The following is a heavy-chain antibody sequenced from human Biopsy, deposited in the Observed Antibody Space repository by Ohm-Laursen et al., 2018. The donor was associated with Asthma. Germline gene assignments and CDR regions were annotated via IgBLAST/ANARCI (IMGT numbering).Heavy chain of an antibody. D-gene: IGHD3-9*01. Sequence: VASVKVSCKASGYTFTGYYMHWVRQAPGQGLEWMGIINPSGGSTSYAQKFQGRVTISRDTSASTAYMDLSSLRSEDTAVYYCARTYYDFLTGQVNDAFAMWGQGTMVTVSS. V-gene: IGHV1-46*01. CDR1: GYTFTGYY. CDR2: INPSGGST. J-gene: IGHJ3*02. CDR3: ARTYYDFLTGQVNDAFAM.